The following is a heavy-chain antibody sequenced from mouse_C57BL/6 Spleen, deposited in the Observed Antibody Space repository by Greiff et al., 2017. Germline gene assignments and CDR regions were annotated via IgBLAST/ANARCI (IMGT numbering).Heavy chain of an antibody. CDR3: ARQDYGSSFYAMDY. J-gene: IGHJ4*01. CDR2: ISSGRSTI. V-gene: IGHV5-17*01. Sequence: DVMLVESGGGLVKPGGSLKLSCAASGFTFSDYGMHWVRQAPEKGLEWVAYISSGRSTIYYADTVKGRFTISRDNAKNTLFLQMTSLRSEDTAMYYYARQDYGSSFYAMDYWGQGTSVTVSS. CDR1: GFTFSDYG. D-gene: IGHD1-1*01.